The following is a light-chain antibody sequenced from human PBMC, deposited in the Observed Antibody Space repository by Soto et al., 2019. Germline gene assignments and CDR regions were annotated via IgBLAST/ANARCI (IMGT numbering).Light chain of an antibody. CDR3: QQYGSSPV. V-gene: IGKV3-20*01. CDR2: GGS. CDR1: QSVSSNH. J-gene: IGKJ5*01. Sequence: DIVLTQSPGTLSLSPGERATLYCRASQSVSSNHLAWYQQKPGQAPRLLIYGGSSRATGIPVRFSGSGSETDFTLTISRLEPEDFAVYYCQQYGSSPVFGQGTRLEIK.